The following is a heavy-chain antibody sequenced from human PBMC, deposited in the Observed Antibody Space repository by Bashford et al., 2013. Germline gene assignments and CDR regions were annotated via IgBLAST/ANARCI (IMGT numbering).Heavy chain of an antibody. CDR3: ARDLTMIRGDGMDV. J-gene: IGHJ6*01. D-gene: IGHD3-22*01. V-gene: IGHV3-33*08. CDR1: GFIFSNYA. CDR2: IWYDGNNK. Sequence: GSLRLSCAASGFIFSNYAMNWVRQAPGKGLEWVAVIWYDGNNKYYADSVKGRFTISRDNSKNTLSLQMDSLRAEDTAVYYCARDLTMIRGDGMDVWGPRDHGHRLL.